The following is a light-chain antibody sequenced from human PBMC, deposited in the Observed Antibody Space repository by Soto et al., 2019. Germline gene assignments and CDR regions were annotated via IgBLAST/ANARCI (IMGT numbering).Light chain of an antibody. J-gene: IGKJ1*01. CDR2: GAS. Sequence: DIQMTQSPSSLPASVGDSVTITCRASQAINKYLNWYQHKAGQAPKLLIYGASSLHKGVPARFRGSGAGTFFTLTISSVQPEDFATYYCQQSYTTPGTFGRGTTVEIK. CDR1: QAINKY. CDR3: QQSYTTPGT. V-gene: IGKV1-39*01.